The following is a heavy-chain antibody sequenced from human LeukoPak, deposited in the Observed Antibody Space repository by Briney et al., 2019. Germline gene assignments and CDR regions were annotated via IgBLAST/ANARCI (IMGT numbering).Heavy chain of an antibody. J-gene: IGHJ2*01. D-gene: IGHD2-21*02. CDR3: ARHVSSDLRIVVVTSDWYFDR. CDR2: IYYSGST. Sequence: PSGTLSLTCIVSGGSISSSRFYWGWIRQPPGKGLEWIGTIYYSGSTYYNPSLKSRVTISADTSKNQFSLNLSSVTAADTGVYYCARHVSSDLRIVVVTSDWYFDRWGRGTLVTVSS. V-gene: IGHV4-39*01. CDR1: GGSISSSRFY.